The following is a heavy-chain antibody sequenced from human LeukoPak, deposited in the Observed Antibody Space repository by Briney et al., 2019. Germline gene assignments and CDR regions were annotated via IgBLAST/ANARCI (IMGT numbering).Heavy chain of an antibody. Sequence: PGGSLRLSCAASGFTFSSYAMSWVRQAPGKGLEWVSAISGSGGSTYYADSVKGRFTISRDNSKNTLYLQMNSLRAEDTAVYYCARDLGELGYNWFDPWGQGTLVTVSS. CDR1: GFTFSSYA. D-gene: IGHD1-26*01. CDR3: ARDLGELGYNWFDP. J-gene: IGHJ5*02. V-gene: IGHV3-23*01. CDR2: ISGSGGST.